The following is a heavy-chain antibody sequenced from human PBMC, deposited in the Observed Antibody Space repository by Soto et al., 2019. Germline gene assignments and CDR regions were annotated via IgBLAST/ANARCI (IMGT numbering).Heavy chain of an antibody. CDR1: GFTFSSYW. D-gene: IGHD3-22*01. CDR3: ARDDVYYDSSGYVTRGLYYYYGMDV. J-gene: IGHJ6*02. V-gene: IGHV3-74*01. CDR2: INSDGSST. Sequence: GGSLRLSCAASGFTFSSYWMHWARQAPGKGLVWVSRINSDGSSTSYADSVKGRFTISRDNAKNTLYLQMNSLRAEDTAVYYCARDDVYYDSSGYVTRGLYYYYGMDVWGQGTTVTVSS.